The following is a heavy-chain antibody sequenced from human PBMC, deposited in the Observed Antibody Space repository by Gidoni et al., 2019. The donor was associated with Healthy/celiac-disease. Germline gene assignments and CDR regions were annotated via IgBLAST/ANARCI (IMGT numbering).Heavy chain of an antibody. D-gene: IGHD3-10*01. J-gene: IGHJ6*02. CDR1: GFTFSSYE. V-gene: IGHV3-48*03. CDR2: ISSSGSTI. Sequence: EVQLVESGGGLVQPGGSLRLSCAASGFTFSSYEMNWVRQAPGKGLEWVSYISSSGSTIYYADSVKGRFTISRDNAKNSLYLQMNSLRAEDTAVYYCARETLWFGELLSIYYGMDVWGQGTTVTVSS. CDR3: ARETLWFGELLSIYYGMDV.